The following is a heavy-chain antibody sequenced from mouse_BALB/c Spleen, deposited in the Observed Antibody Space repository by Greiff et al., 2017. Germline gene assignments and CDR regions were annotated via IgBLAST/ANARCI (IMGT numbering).Heavy chain of an antibody. Sequence: VQLQQSGPELVKPGASVKIPCKASGYTFTDYNMDWVKQSHGKSLEWIGDINPNNGGTIYNQKFKGKATLTVDKSSSTAYMELRSLTSEDTAVYYCARRLLRSPYFDYWGQGTTLTVSS. V-gene: IGHV1-18*01. J-gene: IGHJ2*01. CDR2: INPNNGGT. CDR3: ARRLLRSPYFDY. D-gene: IGHD1-1*01. CDR1: GYTFTDYN.